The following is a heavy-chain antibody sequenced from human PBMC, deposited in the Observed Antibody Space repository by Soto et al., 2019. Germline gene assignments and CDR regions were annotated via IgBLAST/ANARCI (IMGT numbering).Heavy chain of an antibody. V-gene: IGHV1-18*01. CDR2: ISAYDGKT. CDR1: GYTFNTYG. Sequence: AAVKVSCKTSGYTFNTYGINWVRQAPGQGLELMGWISAYDGKTTYAEKFQGRVTLTTDTSTSTAYMELRSLRSDDTAIYYCARDPHEFWTSYWFDPWGQGTPVTVSS. CDR3: ARDPHEFWTSYWFDP. D-gene: IGHD3-3*01. J-gene: IGHJ5*02.